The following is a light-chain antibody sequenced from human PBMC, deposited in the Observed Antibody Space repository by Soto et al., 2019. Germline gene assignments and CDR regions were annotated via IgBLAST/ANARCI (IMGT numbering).Light chain of an antibody. CDR3: QPSYSTLALT. Sequence: EIQMTQSPSSLSASVGNRVTITCRASQSISTYLNWYQQKPGKAPKLLIYAASTLQTGVPSRFSGRGSGTDFTLTISSLQPEDFATYYCQPSYSTLALTFGGGTKVDIK. V-gene: IGKV1-39*01. CDR1: QSISTY. CDR2: AAS. J-gene: IGKJ4*01.